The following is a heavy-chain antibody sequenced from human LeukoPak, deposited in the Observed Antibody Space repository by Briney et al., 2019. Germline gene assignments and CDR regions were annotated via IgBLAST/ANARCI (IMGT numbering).Heavy chain of an antibody. V-gene: IGHV3-30-3*01. Sequence: GGSLRLSCAASGFTFSSYAMHWVRQAPGKGLEWVAVISYDGSNKYYADSVKGRFTISRDNSKNTLYLQMNSLRAEDTAVYYCAKGARSPGYSSGWHNDYWGQGTLVTVSS. D-gene: IGHD6-19*01. J-gene: IGHJ4*02. CDR2: ISYDGSNK. CDR1: GFTFSSYA. CDR3: AKGARSPGYSSGWHNDY.